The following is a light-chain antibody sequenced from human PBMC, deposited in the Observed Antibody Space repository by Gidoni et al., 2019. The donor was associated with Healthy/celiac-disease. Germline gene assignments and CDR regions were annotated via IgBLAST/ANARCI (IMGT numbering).Light chain of an antibody. V-gene: IGLV2-23*02. CDR2: EVS. Sequence: QSALTPPASVSVSPGQSITISCTGTSSDVWSYNLVSWYQQHPGKAPKLMIYEVSKRPSGVSNRFSGSKSGNTASLTISGRQAEDEADYYCCSYAGSSTWVFGGGTKLTVL. J-gene: IGLJ3*02. CDR3: CSYAGSSTWV. CDR1: SSDVWSYNL.